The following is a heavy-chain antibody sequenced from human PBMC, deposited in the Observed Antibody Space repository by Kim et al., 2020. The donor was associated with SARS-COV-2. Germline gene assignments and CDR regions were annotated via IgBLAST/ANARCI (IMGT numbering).Heavy chain of an antibody. Sequence: GGSLRLSCAASGFTVSSNYMSWVRLAPGKGLEWVSVIYSGGSTYYADSVKGRFTISRHNSKNTLYLQMNSLRAEDTAVYYCERFGVVVPPHYGMDVWGLGTTVTVSS. CDR1: GFTVSSNY. D-gene: IGHD2-21*01. CDR2: IYSGGST. V-gene: IGHV3-53*04. CDR3: ERFGVVVPPHYGMDV. J-gene: IGHJ6*02.